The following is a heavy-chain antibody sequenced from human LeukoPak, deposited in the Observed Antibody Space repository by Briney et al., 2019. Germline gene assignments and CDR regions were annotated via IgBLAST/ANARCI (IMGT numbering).Heavy chain of an antibody. CDR1: GFTFSSYS. D-gene: IGHD2-2*02. Sequence: GGSLRLSCAASGFTFSSYSMNWVRQAAGKGLEWVSYISSSSNIYYADSVKGRFTISRDNAKNSLYLQMNSLRAEDTAVYYCAREGCSSTSWYMMLFQGGAFDIWGQGTMVTVSS. CDR2: ISSSSNI. V-gene: IGHV3-48*01. CDR3: AREGCSSTSWYMMLFQGGAFDI. J-gene: IGHJ3*02.